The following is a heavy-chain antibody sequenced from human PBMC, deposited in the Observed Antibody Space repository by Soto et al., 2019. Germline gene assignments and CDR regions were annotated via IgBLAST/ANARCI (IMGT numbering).Heavy chain of an antibody. CDR3: ARDRSTQYSSGEGAFDI. J-gene: IGHJ3*02. Sequence: GGSLRLSCAASGFTFSYYAMHWVRQAPGKGLEWVAVISYDGINKYYADSVKGRFTISRDNSKNTVYLQMNSLRAEDTAVYYCARDRSTQYSSGEGAFDIWGQGTMVTVSS. V-gene: IGHV3-30-3*01. CDR1: GFTFSYYA. CDR2: ISYDGINK. D-gene: IGHD6-19*01.